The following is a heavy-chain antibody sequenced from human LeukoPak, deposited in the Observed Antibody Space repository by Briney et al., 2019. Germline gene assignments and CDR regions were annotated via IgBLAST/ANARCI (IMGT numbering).Heavy chain of an antibody. CDR3: ARDIDSSAHFDP. Sequence: GGSLRLSCAASGFAISDNYMNWVRRAPGKGLEWVSVIHRGGSTYYADYTLYLQMNSLRAEDTAVYYCARDIDSSAHFDPWGQGTLVTVSS. CDR1: GFAISDNY. V-gene: IGHV3-66*01. J-gene: IGHJ5*02. D-gene: IGHD3-22*01. CDR2: IHRGGST.